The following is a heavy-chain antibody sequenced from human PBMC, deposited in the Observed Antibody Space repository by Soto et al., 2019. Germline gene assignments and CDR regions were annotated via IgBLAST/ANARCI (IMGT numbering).Heavy chain of an antibody. Sequence: ASVKVSCKASGYTFTSYDINWVRQPTGQGLEGMGWMNPNSGNTGYAQKFQAWVTMTRNTSISTAYMELSRRRSDDTAVYYCARDDSGYDWGNAFDIWGQGTMVTVSS. J-gene: IGHJ3*02. V-gene: IGHV1-8*01. CDR2: MNPNSGNT. D-gene: IGHD5-12*01. CDR1: GYTFTSYD. CDR3: ARDDSGYDWGNAFDI.